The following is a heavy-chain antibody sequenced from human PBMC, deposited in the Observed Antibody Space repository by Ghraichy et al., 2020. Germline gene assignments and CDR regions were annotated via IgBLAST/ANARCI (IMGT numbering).Heavy chain of an antibody. CDR1: GYTFTSYD. Sequence: ASVKVSCKASGYTFTSYDINWVRQATGQGLEWMGWMNPNSGNTGYAQKFQGRVTMTRNTSISTAYMELSSLRSEDTAVYYCARGEYCSGGSCYFSFWDDEDAFDIWGQGTMVTVSS. D-gene: IGHD2-15*01. V-gene: IGHV1-8*01. J-gene: IGHJ3*02. CDR2: MNPNSGNT. CDR3: ARGEYCSGGSCYFSFWDDEDAFDI.